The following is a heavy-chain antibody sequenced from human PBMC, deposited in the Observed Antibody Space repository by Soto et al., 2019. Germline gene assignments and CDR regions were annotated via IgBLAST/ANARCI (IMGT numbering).Heavy chain of an antibody. V-gene: IGHV4-39*01. J-gene: IGHJ5*02. CDR1: GDSMDSGDHY. D-gene: IGHD3-3*01. CDR3: ARVLIISNWFDP. CDR2: ILYTGNS. Sequence: QLQLQESGPGLVRPSETLSLTCTVSGDSMDSGDHYWGWIRQPPGKGLEWIGSILYTGNSYYNPSLNSRVTILVDTSNNQFSLRLNSVTAADTAVYFCARVLIISNWFDPWGQGTLVTVSS.